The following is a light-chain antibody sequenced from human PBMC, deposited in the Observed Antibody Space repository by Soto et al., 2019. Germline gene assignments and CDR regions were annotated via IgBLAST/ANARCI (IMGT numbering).Light chain of an antibody. CDR3: QLYGTSRA. CDR2: GVS. J-gene: IGKJ1*01. CDR1: QSLGSDY. V-gene: IGKV3-20*01. Sequence: ETVLTKSPGTLSLSPGQRATHSGSASQSLGSDYLAWYQQKPGQAPRLLIYGVSSRATDIPDRCSGSGSGTDFTLNISRREQEDFAMYYCQLYGTSRAFGQGTKVQI.